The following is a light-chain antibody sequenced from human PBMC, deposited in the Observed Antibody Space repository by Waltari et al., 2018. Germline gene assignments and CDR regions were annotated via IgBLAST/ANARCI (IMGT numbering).Light chain of an antibody. V-gene: IGKV1-5*03. CDR2: KAS. Sequence: DVQMTQSPSTLSASVGDRVTITCRASQSISNWLAWYQQKPGKALKVLIYKASNLESGVPSRFSGSGSGTEFTLTISSLQPDDCATYYCQQYSTYSRTFGQGTKVEIK. J-gene: IGKJ1*01. CDR1: QSISNW. CDR3: QQYSTYSRT.